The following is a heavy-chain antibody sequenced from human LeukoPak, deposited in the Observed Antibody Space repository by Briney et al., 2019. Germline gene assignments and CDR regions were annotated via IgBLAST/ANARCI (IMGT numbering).Heavy chain of an antibody. D-gene: IGHD6-13*01. CDR1: GFTFGGYS. Sequence: GGSLRLSCAAYGFTFGGYSMTWVRQAPGKGLEWVANINLDGSDRFYVGFVKGRFTISRDNADNSLYLQMNSLRAEDAAVYYCGRVIAGAIDYWGQGTLVTVSS. V-gene: IGHV3-7*01. J-gene: IGHJ4*02. CDR3: GRVIAGAIDY. CDR2: INLDGSDR.